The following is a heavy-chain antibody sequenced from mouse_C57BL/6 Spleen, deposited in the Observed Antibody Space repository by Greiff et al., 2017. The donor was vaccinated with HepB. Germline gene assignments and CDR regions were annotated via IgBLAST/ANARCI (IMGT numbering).Heavy chain of an antibody. V-gene: IGHV1-15*01. D-gene: IGHD2-3*01. CDR3: TRGDDGYPFAY. CDR2: IDPETGGT. CDR1: GYTFTDYE. J-gene: IGHJ3*01. Sequence: VQLQQSGAELVRPGASVTLSCKASGYTFTDYEMHWVKQTPVHGLEWIGAIDPETGGTAYNQKFKGKAILTADKSSSTAYMELRSLTSEDSAVYYCTRGDDGYPFAYWGQGTLVTVS.